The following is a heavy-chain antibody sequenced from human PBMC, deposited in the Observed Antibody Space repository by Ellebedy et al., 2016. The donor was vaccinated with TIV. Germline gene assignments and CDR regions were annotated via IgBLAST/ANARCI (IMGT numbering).Heavy chain of an antibody. CDR3: GKAGSDWFFDY. D-gene: IGHD6-19*01. J-gene: IGHJ4*02. V-gene: IGHV3-23*01. CDR1: GFILTSYA. CDR2: ISLYDGST. Sequence: GGSLRLSXAASGFILTSYAMTWVRQVPGKGLEWASSISLYDGSTVYADSVKGRFTISRDISKNTVYLQMDSLTAEDTAVYYCGKAGSDWFFDYWGQGVLVTVSS.